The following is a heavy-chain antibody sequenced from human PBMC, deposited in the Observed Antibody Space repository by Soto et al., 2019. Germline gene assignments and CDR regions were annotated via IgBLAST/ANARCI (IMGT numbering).Heavy chain of an antibody. CDR3: ARGPGSYRPYYYYYYMDV. CDR1: GDSVSSNSAA. V-gene: IGHV6-1*01. Sequence: SQTLSLTCAISGDSVSSNSAAWNWIRQSPSRGLEWLGRTYYRSKWYNDYAVSVKSRITINPDTSKNQFSLQLNSVTPEDTAVYYCARGPGSYRPYYYYYYMDVWGKGTTVTVSS. CDR2: TYYRSKWYN. J-gene: IGHJ6*03. D-gene: IGHD3-16*02.